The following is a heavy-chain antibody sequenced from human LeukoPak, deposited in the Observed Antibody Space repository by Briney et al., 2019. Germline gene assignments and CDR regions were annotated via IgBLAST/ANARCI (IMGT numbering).Heavy chain of an antibody. J-gene: IGHJ4*02. Sequence: GESLKISCKGSGYTFTTYWIGWVRQMPAKGLEWMGIIYPGYSDPRYSPSFQGQVTISADTSISTAYLQWSSLKASDSAMYYCARLSSSWSFDYWGQGTLVTVSS. CDR1: GYTFTTYW. CDR2: IYPGYSDP. D-gene: IGHD6-13*01. V-gene: IGHV5-51*01. CDR3: ARLSSSWSFDY.